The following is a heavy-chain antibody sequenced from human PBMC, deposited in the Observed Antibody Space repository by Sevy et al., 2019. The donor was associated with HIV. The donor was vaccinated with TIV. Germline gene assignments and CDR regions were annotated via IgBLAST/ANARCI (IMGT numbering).Heavy chain of an antibody. CDR3: TRAGYSSGWYPGFDY. CDR2: IRSKAYGGTT. D-gene: IGHD6-19*01. V-gene: IGHV3-49*03. J-gene: IGHJ4*02. CDR1: GFTFGDYA. Sequence: GGSLRLSCIASGFTFGDYAMSWFRQAPGKGLEWVGFIRSKAYGGTTEYAASVKDRFSISRDDSKSIAYLQMNSLKSGDTAVYYCTRAGYSSGWYPGFDYWGQGTLVTVSS.